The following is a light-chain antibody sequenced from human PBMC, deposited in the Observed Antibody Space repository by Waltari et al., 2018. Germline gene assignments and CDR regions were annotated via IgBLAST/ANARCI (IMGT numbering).Light chain of an antibody. CDR1: SPNIGAGYD. CDR3: QSYDNSLSGSGV. CDR2: GNS. J-gene: IGLJ3*02. V-gene: IGLV1-40*01. Sequence: QSVLTQPPSVSGAPGQRVTISCTGSSPNIGAGYDVHWYQRLPGTAPKLLIYGNSNRPSGVPDRFSGSRSGTSASLAITGLQAEDEADYYCQSYDNSLSGSGVFGGGTKLTVL.